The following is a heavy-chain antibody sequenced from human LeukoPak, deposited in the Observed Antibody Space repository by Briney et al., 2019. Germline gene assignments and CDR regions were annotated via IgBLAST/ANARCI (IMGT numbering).Heavy chain of an antibody. D-gene: IGHD4-23*01. CDR1: GFTVSSNY. Sequence: PGGSLRLSCAASGFTVSSNYMSWVRQALGKGLEWVSVIYSGGSTYYADSVKGRFTISRDNSKNTLYLQMNSLRAEDTAVYYCARDPLAQDYDGDYWGQGTLVTVSS. V-gene: IGHV3-66*02. CDR2: IYSGGST. J-gene: IGHJ4*02. CDR3: ARDPLAQDYDGDY.